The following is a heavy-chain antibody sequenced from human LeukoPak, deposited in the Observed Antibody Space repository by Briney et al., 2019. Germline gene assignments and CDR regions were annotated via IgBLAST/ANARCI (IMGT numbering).Heavy chain of an antibody. CDR2: IYISGST. Sequence: SETLSLTCTVSGDSISRYFWSWIRQPAGKGLEWIGRIYISGSTNYNPSLKSRLTMQVDTSKNQFSLNLSSVTAADTAVYYCAREARADSSGSNQEGRYFDYWGQGTLVTVSS. V-gene: IGHV4-4*07. D-gene: IGHD3-22*01. CDR3: AREARADSSGSNQEGRYFDY. J-gene: IGHJ4*02. CDR1: GDSISRYF.